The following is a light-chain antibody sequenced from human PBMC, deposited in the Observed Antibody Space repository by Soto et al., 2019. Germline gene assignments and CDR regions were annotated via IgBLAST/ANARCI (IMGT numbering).Light chain of an antibody. CDR2: GAS. Sequence: EIVMTQSPATVSVSPGERATLSGRASQSVSSNLAWYQQKPGQAPRLLIYGASTRATGIPARFSGSGSGTEFTLTISSLQSEDFAVYYCQQYNNWPPGKFGQGTKVDIK. CDR1: QSVSSN. CDR3: QQYNNWPPGK. J-gene: IGKJ1*01. V-gene: IGKV3-15*01.